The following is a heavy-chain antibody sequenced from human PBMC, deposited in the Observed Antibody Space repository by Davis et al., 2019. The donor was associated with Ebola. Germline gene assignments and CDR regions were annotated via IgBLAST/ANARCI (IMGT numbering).Heavy chain of an antibody. CDR1: GFSFNSYG. J-gene: IGHJ3*02. CDR2: IWYDGSNK. CDR3: ARDEQQLNAFDI. Sequence: GESLKISCVASGFSFNSYGMHWVRQAPGKGLEWLAVIWYDGSNKYYADSVKGRFTISRDNSKNTLYLQMNSLRAEDTAVYYCARDEQQLNAFDIWGQGTMVTVSS. V-gene: IGHV3-33*01. D-gene: IGHD6-13*01.